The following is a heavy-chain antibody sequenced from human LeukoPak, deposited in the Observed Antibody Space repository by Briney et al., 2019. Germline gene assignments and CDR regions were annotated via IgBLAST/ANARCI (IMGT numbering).Heavy chain of an antibody. Sequence: GGSLRLSYVASGFTLSSYDLLWVRQAPAKGLKGVSDISDSGGSTYYADSLKRRFTISRDNPKHTLYLQMNSQIAEDTAVYYCAKPLVVDYSNNNYYWGQGTLVTVSS. CDR1: GFTLSSYD. V-gene: IGHV3-23*01. CDR2: ISDSGGST. CDR3: AKPLVVDYSNNNYY. J-gene: IGHJ4*02. D-gene: IGHD4-11*01.